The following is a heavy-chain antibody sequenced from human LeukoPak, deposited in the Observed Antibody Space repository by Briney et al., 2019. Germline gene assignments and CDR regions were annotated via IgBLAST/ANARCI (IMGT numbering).Heavy chain of an antibody. D-gene: IGHD6-13*01. CDR2: MYYSGST. V-gene: IGHV4-39*07. CDR3: ARAVRYSSSWLDY. CDR1: GGSISSSSYY. J-gene: IGHJ4*02. Sequence: SETLSLTCTVSGGSISSSSYYWGWIRQPPGKGLEWIGTMYYSGSTYYNPSLKSRVTISVDTSKNQFSLKLSSVTAADTAVYYCARAVRYSSSWLDYWGQGTLVTVSS.